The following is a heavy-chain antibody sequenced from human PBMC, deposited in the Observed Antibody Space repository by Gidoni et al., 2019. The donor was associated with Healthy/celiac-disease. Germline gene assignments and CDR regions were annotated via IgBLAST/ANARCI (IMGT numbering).Heavy chain of an antibody. CDR2: IIPIFGTA. Sequence: QVQLVQSGAEVKKPGSSVKVSCKASGGTFSSYAISWVRQAPGQGLEWMGGIIPIFGTANYAQKFQGRVTITADESTSTAYKELSSLRSEDTAVYYCARDLLTQTAPPSPYGMDVWGQGTTVTVSS. CDR3: ARDLLTQTAPPSPYGMDV. CDR1: GGTFSSYA. J-gene: IGHJ6*02. V-gene: IGHV1-69*01.